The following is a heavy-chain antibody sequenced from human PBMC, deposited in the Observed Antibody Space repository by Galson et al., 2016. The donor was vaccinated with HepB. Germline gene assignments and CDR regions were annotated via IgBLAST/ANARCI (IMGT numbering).Heavy chain of an antibody. CDR1: GGSISSGDYY. Sequence: TLSLTCTVSGGSISSGDYYWSWIRQPPGKGLAWIGYMYYSGSTYYNPSLESRVSVSVDTSKNQFSLKLSSVTAADTAVYYCARGTPFTASGGGFFDHYAMDVWGKGTTVTVSS. J-gene: IGHJ6*04. CDR3: ARGTPFTASGGGFFDHYAMDV. V-gene: IGHV4-30-4*01. D-gene: IGHD1-14*01. CDR2: MYYSGST.